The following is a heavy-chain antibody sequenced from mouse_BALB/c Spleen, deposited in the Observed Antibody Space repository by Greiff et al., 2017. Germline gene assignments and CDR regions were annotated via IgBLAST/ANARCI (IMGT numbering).Heavy chain of an antibody. CDR3: ARFTTAL. D-gene: IGHD1-2*01. V-gene: IGHV1-4*02. CDR2: INPSSGYT. Sequence: QVQLKESAAELARPGASVKMSCKASGYTFTSYTMHWVKQRPGQGLEWIGYINPSSGYTEYNQKFKDKTTLTADKSSSTAYMQLSSLTSEDSAVYYCARFTTALWGQGTTLTVSS. CDR1: GYTFTSYT. J-gene: IGHJ2*01.